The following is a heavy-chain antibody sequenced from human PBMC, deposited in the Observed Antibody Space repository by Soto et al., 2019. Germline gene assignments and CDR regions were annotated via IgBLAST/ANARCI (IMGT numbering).Heavy chain of an antibody. V-gene: IGHV3-21*01. CDR1: GFTFSSYS. CDR3: ARDGSLGYCSGGSCYSSC. J-gene: IGHJ4*02. CDR2: ISSSSSYI. D-gene: IGHD2-15*01. Sequence: EVQLVESGGGLVKPGGSLRLSCAASGFTFSSYSMNWVRQAPGRGLEWVSSISSSSSYIYYADSVKGRFTISRDNAKNLLYLQMNSLRAEDTAVYYCARDGSLGYCSGGSCYSSCWGQGTLVTVSS.